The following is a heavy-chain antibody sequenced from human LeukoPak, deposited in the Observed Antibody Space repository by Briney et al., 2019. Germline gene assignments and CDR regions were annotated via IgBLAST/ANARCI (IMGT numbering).Heavy chain of an antibody. CDR3: AKVIGSA. CDR1: GFTFSNTW. Sequence: GGSLRLSCAASGFTFSNTWMSWVRQAPGKGLEWVGRIKSKTDGGTTDFAAPVKGRFSISRDDSENTLYLQMNSLKTDDTAVYSCAKVIGSAWGQGTLVTVSS. V-gene: IGHV3-15*01. J-gene: IGHJ5*02. CDR2: IKSKTDGGTT. D-gene: IGHD3-10*01.